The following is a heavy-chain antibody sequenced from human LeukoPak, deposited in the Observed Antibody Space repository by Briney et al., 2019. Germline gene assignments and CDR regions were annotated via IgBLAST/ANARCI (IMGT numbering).Heavy chain of an antibody. CDR1: GFTFSSYG. D-gene: IGHD3-10*01. J-gene: IGHJ3*02. CDR3: AKLLGVLLWFGELLGDDAFDI. CDR2: IRYDGSNK. V-gene: IGHV3-30*02. Sequence: GGSLRLSCAASGFTFSSYGMHWVRQAPGKGLEWVAFIRYDGSNKYYADSVKGRFTISRDNPKNTLYLQMNSLRAEDTAVYYCAKLLGVLLWFGELLGDDAFDIWGQGTMVTVSS.